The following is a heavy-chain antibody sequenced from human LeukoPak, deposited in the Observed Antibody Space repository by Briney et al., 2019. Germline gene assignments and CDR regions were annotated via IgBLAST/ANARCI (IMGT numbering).Heavy chain of an antibody. CDR2: IYYSGST. D-gene: IGHD1-26*01. Sequence: SETLSLTCTVSGGSISSGDYYWSWIRQPPGKGLEWIGYIYYSGSTYCNPSLKSRVTISVDTSKNQFSLKLSSVTAADTAVYYCARDLSSRIVGAMLAFDIWGQGTMVTVSS. J-gene: IGHJ3*02. CDR1: GGSISSGDYY. CDR3: ARDLSSRIVGAMLAFDI. V-gene: IGHV4-30-4*01.